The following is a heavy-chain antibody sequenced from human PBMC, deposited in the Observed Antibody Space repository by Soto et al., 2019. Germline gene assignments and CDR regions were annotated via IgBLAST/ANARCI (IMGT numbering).Heavy chain of an antibody. CDR1: GYTFTSYY. J-gene: IGHJ6*02. CDR3: ATVDPYYYGMDV. CDR2: MNPNSGNT. V-gene: IGHV1-8*01. Sequence: ASVKVSCKASGYTFTSYYINWVRQATGQGLEWMGWMNPNSGNTGYAQKFQGRVTMTRNTSISTAYMELSSLRSEDTAVYYCATVDPYYYGMDVWGQGTTVTVSS.